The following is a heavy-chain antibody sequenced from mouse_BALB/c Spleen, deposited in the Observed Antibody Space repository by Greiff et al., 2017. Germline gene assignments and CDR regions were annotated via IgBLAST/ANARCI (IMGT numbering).Heavy chain of an antibody. CDR1: GFTFSSYA. V-gene: IGHV5-6-5*01. D-gene: IGHD1-2*01. J-gene: IGHJ2*01. CDR2: ISSGGST. Sequence: EVNVVESGGGLVKPGGSLKLSCAASGFTFSSYAMSWVRQTPEKRLEWVASISSGGSTYYPDSVKGRFTISRDNARNILYLQMSSLRSEDTAMYYCARESLLRLPLLDYWGQGTTLTVSS. CDR3: ARESLLRLPLLDY.